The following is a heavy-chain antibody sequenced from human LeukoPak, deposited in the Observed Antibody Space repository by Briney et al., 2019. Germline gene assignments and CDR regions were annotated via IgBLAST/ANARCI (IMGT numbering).Heavy chain of an antibody. V-gene: IGHV3-74*01. J-gene: IGHJ3*02. Sequence: GGSLRLSCAASGFTFTSYWMHWVRQAPGKGLVWVSRINSDGSSTSNADSVKGRFTISRDNGKNTLYLQMNSLRAEDTAMYYCGRENRGAFDIWGQATMVAVSS. CDR3: GRENRGAFDI. CDR2: INSDGSST. D-gene: IGHD3-10*01. CDR1: GFTFTSYW.